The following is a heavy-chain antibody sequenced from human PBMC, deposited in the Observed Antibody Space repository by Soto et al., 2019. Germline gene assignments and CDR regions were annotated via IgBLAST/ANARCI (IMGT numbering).Heavy chain of an antibody. CDR3: ARDLGVATINGDATDHY. J-gene: IGHJ4*02. Sequence: PGGSLRLSCAASGFTFSSYSMNWVRQAPGKGLEWVSSISSSSSYIYYADPVKGRFTISRDNAKNSLYLQMNSLRAEDTAVYYCARDLGVATINGDATDHYWGQGTLVTVSS. CDR2: ISSSSSYI. V-gene: IGHV3-21*01. D-gene: IGHD5-12*01. CDR1: GFTFSSYS.